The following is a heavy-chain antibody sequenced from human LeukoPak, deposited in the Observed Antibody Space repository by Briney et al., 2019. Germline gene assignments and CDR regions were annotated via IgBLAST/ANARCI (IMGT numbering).Heavy chain of an antibody. Sequence: GGSLRLSCAASGFSFTSYAMSWVRQVPGKGLEWVSAISGSGRSTYSADSVRGRFTTSRDNSKNILYLQMNNLRGEDTAVYYCAKAGARGNVNWFDSWGQGTLVTVSS. D-gene: IGHD1-1*01. CDR3: AKAGARGNVNWFDS. CDR2: ISGSGRST. J-gene: IGHJ5*01. V-gene: IGHV3-23*01. CDR1: GFSFTSYA.